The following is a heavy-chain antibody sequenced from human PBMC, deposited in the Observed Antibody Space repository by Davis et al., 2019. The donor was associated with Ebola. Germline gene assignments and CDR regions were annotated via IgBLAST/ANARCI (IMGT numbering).Heavy chain of an antibody. J-gene: IGHJ4*02. CDR2: IDPSDSYT. CDR1: GYSFTNYW. V-gene: IGHV5-10-1*01. D-gene: IGHD5-18*01. Sequence: PGGSLRLSCKGSGYSFTNYWISWVRQMPGKGLEWMGRIDPSDSYTNYSPSFQGHVTISADKSISTAYLQWSSLKASDTAMYYCARRKGYTAMVEDWGQGTLVTVSS. CDR3: ARRKGYTAMVED.